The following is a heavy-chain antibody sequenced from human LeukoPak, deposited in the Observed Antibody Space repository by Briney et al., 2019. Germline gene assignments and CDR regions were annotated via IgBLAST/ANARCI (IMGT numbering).Heavy chain of an antibody. V-gene: IGHV3-30*02. J-gene: IGHJ4*02. CDR3: ARGGGYYDSSGYIDY. Sequence: PGGSLRLSCAASGFTFSSYGMHWVRQAPGKGLEWVAFIRYDGSNKYYADSVKGRFTISRDNSKNTLYLQMNSLRAEDTAVYYCARGGGYYDSSGYIDYWGQGTLVTVSS. D-gene: IGHD3-22*01. CDR1: GFTFSSYG. CDR2: IRYDGSNK.